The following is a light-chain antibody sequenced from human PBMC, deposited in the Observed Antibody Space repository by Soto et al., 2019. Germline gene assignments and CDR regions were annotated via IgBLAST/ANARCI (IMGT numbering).Light chain of an antibody. CDR3: QHYGTTPWT. CDR2: GAS. J-gene: IGKJ1*01. Sequence: ETVLTQSPGTLSLSPGERVTLSCRASQSVCSRCFAWYQQKPGQSPRLLIYGASTRATGIPDRFSGSGSGKHFTLTISRLEPEYFAVYYCQHYGTTPWTFGQGTKVGIK. CDR1: QSVCSRC. V-gene: IGKV3-20*01.